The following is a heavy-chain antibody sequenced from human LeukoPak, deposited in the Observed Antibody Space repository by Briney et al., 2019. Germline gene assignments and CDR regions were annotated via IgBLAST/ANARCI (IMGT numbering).Heavy chain of an antibody. Sequence: SGGSLRLSCAASGFTFSSYSMNWVRQAPGKGLEWLSYISTSSSDIYYADSVKGRFTISRDNAKNSLYLQMNSLRAEDTAVYYCARDYYDTYNWFDPWGQGTLVTVSS. V-gene: IGHV3-21*05. CDR1: GFTFSSYS. J-gene: IGHJ5*02. D-gene: IGHD3-22*01. CDR2: ISTSSSDI. CDR3: ARDYYDTYNWFDP.